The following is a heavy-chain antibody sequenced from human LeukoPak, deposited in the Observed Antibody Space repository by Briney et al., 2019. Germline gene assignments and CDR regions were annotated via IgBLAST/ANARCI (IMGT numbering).Heavy chain of an antibody. D-gene: IGHD3-16*02. CDR2: IYYSGST. V-gene: IGHV4-39*01. CDR1: GGSISSSSYY. Sequence: PSETLSLTCTVSGGSISSSSYYWGWIRQPPGKGLEWIGSIYYSGSTYYNPSLKSRVTISVDTSKNQFSLKLSSVTAADTAVYYCASEGVITFGGVIVSWGQGTLVTVSS. J-gene: IGHJ4*02. CDR3: ASEGVITFGGVIVS.